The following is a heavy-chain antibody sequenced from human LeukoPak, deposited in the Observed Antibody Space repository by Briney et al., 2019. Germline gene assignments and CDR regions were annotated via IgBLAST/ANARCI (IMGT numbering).Heavy chain of an antibody. CDR2: TNEAGSGQ. V-gene: IGHV3-7*01. J-gene: IGHJ4*02. CDR3: SNKRDY. Sequence: GGSLRLSCTASGFTFSSHWMTWVRQAPGKGLEWVANTNEAGSGQNYVGSVKGRFTVSRDNVKNSLYLQMNSLRVEDTAIYYCSNKRDYWGQGTLVTVSS. CDR1: GFTFSSHW.